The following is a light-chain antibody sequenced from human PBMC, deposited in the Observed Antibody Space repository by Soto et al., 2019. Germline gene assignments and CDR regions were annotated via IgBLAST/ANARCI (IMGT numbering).Light chain of an antibody. Sequence: QSVLTQPASVSGSTLQTITISSTGTSRDIAAHQYASWNQPHPGKAHKPMIYDVTNRPSGISNRISRSTHGSTAYLTTSGLQAEDEANYYCGSYTTRSNYVFGTRTKVTVL. CDR1: SRDIAAHQY. V-gene: IGLV2-14*01. CDR3: GSYTTRSNYV. J-gene: IGLJ1*01. CDR2: DVT.